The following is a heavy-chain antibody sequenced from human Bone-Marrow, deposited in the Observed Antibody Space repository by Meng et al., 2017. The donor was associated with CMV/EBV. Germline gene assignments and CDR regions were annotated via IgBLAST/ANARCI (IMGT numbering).Heavy chain of an antibody. D-gene: IGHD2-2*01. CDR1: GYTFTGYY. Sequence: ASVKVSRKVSGYTFTGYYINWVRQAPGQGLEWMGWINPNSGGTEYAQRFQGRVTMTRDTSISTAYMELSSLRSDDTATYYCARDFPLSNVPAATLYYYGLDVWGQGTTVPVSS. CDR3: ARDFPLSNVPAATLYYYGLDV. V-gene: IGHV1-2*02. CDR2: INPNSGGT. J-gene: IGHJ6*02.